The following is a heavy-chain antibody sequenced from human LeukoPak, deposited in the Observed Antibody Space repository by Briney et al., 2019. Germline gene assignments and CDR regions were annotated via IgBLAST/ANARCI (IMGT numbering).Heavy chain of an antibody. Sequence: GSSVKVSCKASGGTFSSYAISWVRQAPGQGLEWMGWISPYNGNTNYAQKLQGRVTMTTETSTSTAYMELRSLRSDDTAVYYCARDHCSSGGCYYDNWFDFWGQGTLVTVSS. V-gene: IGHV1-18*01. D-gene: IGHD2-2*01. CDR3: ARDHCSSGGCYYDNWFDF. CDR2: ISPYNGNT. J-gene: IGHJ5*01. CDR1: GGTFSSYA.